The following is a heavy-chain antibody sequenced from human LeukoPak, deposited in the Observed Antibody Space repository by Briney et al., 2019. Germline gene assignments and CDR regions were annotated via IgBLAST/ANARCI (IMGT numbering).Heavy chain of an antibody. V-gene: IGHV1-18*01. CDR2: ISAYNGNT. Sequence: ASVKVSCKASGYTFTNYGINWVGQAPGQGLEWMGWISAYNGNTNYAQKLQGRLTMTTDTSTSTAYMELRSLRSDDTAVYYCARDLRADYGDYFTLDYWGQGTLVTVSS. CDR1: GYTFTNYG. J-gene: IGHJ4*02. CDR3: ARDLRADYGDYFTLDY. D-gene: IGHD4-17*01.